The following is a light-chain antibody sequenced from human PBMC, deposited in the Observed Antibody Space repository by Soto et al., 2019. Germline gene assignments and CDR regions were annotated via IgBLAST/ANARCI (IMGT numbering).Light chain of an antibody. CDR3: SSYTTRSTLVL. J-gene: IGLJ3*02. V-gene: IGLV2-14*02. CDR1: SSDVGGSGL. CDR2: EVS. Sequence: QSALTQPASVSGSPAQSITISCTGSSSDVGGSGLVSWYQFHPGKAPKLMVYEVSNRPSGVSHRFSGSKSGNTASLTISGLLAEDEADYYCSSYTTRSTLVLFGGGTKLTVL.